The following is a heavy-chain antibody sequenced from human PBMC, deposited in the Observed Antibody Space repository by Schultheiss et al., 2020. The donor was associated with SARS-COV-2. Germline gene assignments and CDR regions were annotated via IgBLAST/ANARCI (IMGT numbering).Heavy chain of an antibody. CDR1: GGTFSSYA. V-gene: IGHV1-2*02. Sequence: ASVKVSCKASGGTFSSYAISWVRQAPGQGLEWMGWINPNSGDTDYAQKFQGRVTMTSDTPTSTAYMELGRLTSDDTALYYCARSSISKTDDYYYYGLFVWGQGTTVTVSS. D-gene: IGHD6-19*01. CDR3: ARSSISKTDDYYYYGLFV. CDR2: INPNSGDT. J-gene: IGHJ6*02.